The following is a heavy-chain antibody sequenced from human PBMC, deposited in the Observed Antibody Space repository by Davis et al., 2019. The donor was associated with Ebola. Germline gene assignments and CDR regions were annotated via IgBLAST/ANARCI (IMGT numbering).Heavy chain of an antibody. J-gene: IGHJ4*02. Sequence: ASVKVSCKASGYTFTNYGITWVRQAPGQGLEWMGWINPHNGNTNYAQNVQGRVIMTSDTATTTAYMEVGSLRSDDKAVYYCARGGELSGEFDYWGQGTLVTVSS. CDR3: ARGGELSGEFDY. D-gene: IGHD3-16*02. CDR2: INPHNGNT. V-gene: IGHV1-18*04. CDR1: GYTFTNYG.